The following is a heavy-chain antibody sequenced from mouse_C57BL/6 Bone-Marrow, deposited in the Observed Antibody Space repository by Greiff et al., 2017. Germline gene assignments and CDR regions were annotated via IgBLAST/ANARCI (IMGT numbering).Heavy chain of an antibody. D-gene: IGHD2-1*01. CDR3: ARDLAVYYGNYRDY. Sequence: EVQGVESGGGLVKPGGSLKLSCAASGFTFSDYGMHWVRQAPEKGLEWVAYISSGSSTIYYADTVKGRFPISRDNAQNTLFLQMTSLRSENTAMYYCARDLAVYYGNYRDYWGPGTTLTVSS. CDR1: GFTFSDYG. J-gene: IGHJ2*01. CDR2: ISSGSSTI. V-gene: IGHV5-17*01.